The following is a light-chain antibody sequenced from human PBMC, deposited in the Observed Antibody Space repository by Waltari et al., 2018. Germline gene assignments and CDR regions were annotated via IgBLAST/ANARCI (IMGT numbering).Light chain of an antibody. CDR1: AFPKQV. CDR2: KDS. V-gene: IGLV3-25*03. CDR3: QSADSSRTYPVV. Sequence: SYELTQPPSVSVSPGQTARITCSGAAFPKQVALWYHQKPGLAPRLVIYKDSERPSGIPERFSGSSSGTTVTLTISGVQAEDEADYYCQSADSSRTYPVVFGGGTKVTVL. J-gene: IGLJ2*01.